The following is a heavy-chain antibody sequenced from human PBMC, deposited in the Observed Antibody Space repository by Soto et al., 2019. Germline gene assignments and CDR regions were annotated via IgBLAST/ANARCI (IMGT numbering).Heavy chain of an antibody. CDR1: GFTVSSSY. J-gene: IGHJ5*02. CDR3: VRGKVATNRNWIDR. Sequence: EVQLVESGGGLVQPGGSLRLSCAASGFTVSSSYLYWVRQAPGKGLEWVSSIYLSGSTYYTDSVKGRFTISRDNTKTTLNLERNSLRAEQTAVYYCVRGKVATNRNWIDRWGQGSVVTVSP. V-gene: IGHV3-66*01. CDR2: IYLSGST. D-gene: IGHD2-21*02.